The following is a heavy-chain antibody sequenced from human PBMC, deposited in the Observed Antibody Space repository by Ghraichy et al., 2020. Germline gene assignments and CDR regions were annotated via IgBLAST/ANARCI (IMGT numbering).Heavy chain of an antibody. CDR2: IRSKAYGGTT. J-gene: IGHJ4*02. CDR3: TRDPSNYCSSTSCYTRFDY. V-gene: IGHV3-49*03. Sequence: GGSLRLSCTASGFTFGDYAMSWFRQAPGKGLEWVGFIRSKAYGGTTEYAASVKGRFTISRDDSKSIAYLQMNSLKTEDTAVYYCTRDPSNYCSSTSCYTRFDYWGQGTLVTVSS. CDR1: GFTFGDYA. D-gene: IGHD2-2*02.